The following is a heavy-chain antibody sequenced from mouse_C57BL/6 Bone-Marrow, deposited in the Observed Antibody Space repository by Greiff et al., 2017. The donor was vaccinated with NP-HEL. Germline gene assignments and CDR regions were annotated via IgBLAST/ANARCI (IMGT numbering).Heavy chain of an antibody. J-gene: IGHJ2*01. Sequence: QVTLKESGPGILQPSQTLSLTCSFSGFSLSTFGMGVGWIRQPSGQGLEWLVHIWGDDDKYYNPAPKSRLSTSKDTYQNQVLLKIANVYTAVTATYYCARIPLDYYGCSYVSLYFDYWGQGTTLTVSS. CDR1: GFSLSTFGMG. V-gene: IGHV8-8*01. CDR3: ARIPLDYYGCSYVSLYFDY. CDR2: IWGDDDK. D-gene: IGHD1-1*01.